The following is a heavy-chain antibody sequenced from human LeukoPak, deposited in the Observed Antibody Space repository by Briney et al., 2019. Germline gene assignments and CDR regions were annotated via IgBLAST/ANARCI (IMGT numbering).Heavy chain of an antibody. Sequence: VASVKVSCKASGYTFTSYGISWVRQAPGQGLEWMGWISAYNGNTNYAQKLQGRVTMTTDTSTSTAYMELRSLRSEDTAVYYCARGVGYYDFWSGSNWFDPWGQGTLVTVSS. CDR3: ARGVGYYDFWSGSNWFDP. CDR2: ISAYNGNT. V-gene: IGHV1-18*01. D-gene: IGHD3-3*01. J-gene: IGHJ5*02. CDR1: GYTFTSYG.